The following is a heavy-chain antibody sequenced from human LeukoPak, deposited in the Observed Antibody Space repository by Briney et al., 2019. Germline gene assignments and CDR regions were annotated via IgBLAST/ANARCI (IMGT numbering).Heavy chain of an antibody. CDR2: ISGGGSLT. D-gene: IGHD5-18*01. V-gene: IGHV3-21*01. Sequence: GGSLRLSCAASGFTFDSYGMAWVRQAPGKGLEWVSAISGGGSLTYYSDSVKGRFTISRDNAKTSLYLQMNSLRAEDTAVYYCARVSKTYSYGYLNDYWGQGTLVTVSS. CDR1: GFTFDSYG. CDR3: ARVSKTYSYGYLNDY. J-gene: IGHJ4*02.